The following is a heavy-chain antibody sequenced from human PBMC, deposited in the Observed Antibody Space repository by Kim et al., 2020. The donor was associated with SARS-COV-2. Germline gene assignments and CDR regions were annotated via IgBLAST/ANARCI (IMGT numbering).Heavy chain of an antibody. CDR3: TTERLMAAPDY. V-gene: IGHV3-15*01. CDR2: T. Sequence: TDYAAPLKGRFSMSRDDSKNTLYLQMDSLRIEDTAVYYCTTERLMAAPDYWGQGTLVTVSS. J-gene: IGHJ4*02. D-gene: IGHD2-8*01.